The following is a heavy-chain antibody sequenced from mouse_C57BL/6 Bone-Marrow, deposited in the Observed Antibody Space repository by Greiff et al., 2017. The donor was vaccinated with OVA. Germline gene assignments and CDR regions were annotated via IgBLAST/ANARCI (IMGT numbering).Heavy chain of an antibody. Sequence: EVMLVESGGGLVQPGGSLKLSCAASGFTFSDYGMAWVRQAPRKGPEWVAFISNLAYSIYYADTVTGRFTISRENATNTLYLEMSSLKSAETAMNDCARQGIGSSYDYYAMDYWGQGTSVTVSA. J-gene: IGHJ4*01. CDR3: ARQGIGSSYDYYAMDY. CDR1: GFTFSDYG. CDR2: ISNLAYSI. V-gene: IGHV5-15*04. D-gene: IGHD1-1*01.